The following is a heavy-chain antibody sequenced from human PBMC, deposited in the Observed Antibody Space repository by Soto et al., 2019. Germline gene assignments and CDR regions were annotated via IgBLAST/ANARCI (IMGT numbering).Heavy chain of an antibody. CDR3: ARVDILTGYYIFDY. CDR1: GGSFSGYY. J-gene: IGHJ4*02. Sequence: SETLSLTCAVYGGSFSGYYWSWIRQPPGKGLEWIGEINHSGSTNYNPSLKSRVTISVDTSKNQFSLKLSSVTAADTAVYYCARVDILTGYYIFDYWGQGTLATVSS. CDR2: INHSGST. V-gene: IGHV4-34*01. D-gene: IGHD3-9*01.